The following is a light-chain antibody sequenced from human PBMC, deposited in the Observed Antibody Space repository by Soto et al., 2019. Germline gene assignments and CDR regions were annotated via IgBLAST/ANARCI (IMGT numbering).Light chain of an antibody. V-gene: IGLV2-14*01. J-gene: IGLJ2*01. CDR3: SAYTGSTTAVV. CDR1: SSDVGSYNY. CDR2: QVS. Sequence: QSALTQPASVSGSPEQSITISCAGTSSDVGSYNYVSWYQQHPGKAPKLMIYQVSDRPSGVSNRFSGSKSGNTDSLTISGLQAEDEAYYYCSAYTGSTTAVVFGGGTKVTVL.